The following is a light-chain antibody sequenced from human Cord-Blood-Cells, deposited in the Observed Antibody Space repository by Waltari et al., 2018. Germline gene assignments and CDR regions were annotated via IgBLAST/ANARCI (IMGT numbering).Light chain of an antibody. CDR3: SSYASSSTSGV. CDR2: EVS. V-gene: IGLV2-8*01. Sequence: QSALTQPPPAPGSPHQPVTISCTGHHSDVGGHNYVSWYQQHPGKAPKLMLYEVSKRPSGVPDRFAGSKSGNTASLTVSGLQAEDEADYYCSSYASSSTSGVFGGGTKLTVL. CDR1: HSDVGGHNY. J-gene: IGLJ2*01.